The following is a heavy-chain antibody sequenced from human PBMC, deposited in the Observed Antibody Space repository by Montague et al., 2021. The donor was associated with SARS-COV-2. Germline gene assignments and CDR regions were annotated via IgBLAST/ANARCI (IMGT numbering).Heavy chain of an antibody. J-gene: IGHJ4*02. D-gene: IGHD3-16*01. V-gene: IGHV3-23*01. CDR3: AKDRQGEPHHIYSFDY. CDR2: ISGSAGGT. Sequence: SLRLSCAASGFTFSTYAMSWVRQAPGRGLEWVSGISGSAGGTYYADSVKGRFTISRDDSKNTVYLQMNGLRAEDTAEYFCAKDRQGEPHHIYSFDYWGQGALVTVSS. CDR1: GFTFSTYA.